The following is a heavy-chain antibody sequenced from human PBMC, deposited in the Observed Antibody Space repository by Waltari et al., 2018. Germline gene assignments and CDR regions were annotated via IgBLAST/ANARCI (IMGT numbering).Heavy chain of an antibody. CDR3: GRDRLRYYYDMDV. J-gene: IGHJ6*02. Sequence: QLVQSGGEVKKAGASVKVACKASGYTFSSYGISWVRQAPGQGLEWMGWISGDNDNASYEQKFQGRVTMTTDTSTTTAYLEVRSLRSDDTAVYYCGRDRLRYYYDMDVWGQGTTVTVSS. CDR2: ISGDNDNA. V-gene: IGHV1-18*01. D-gene: IGHD4-17*01. CDR1: GYTFSSYG.